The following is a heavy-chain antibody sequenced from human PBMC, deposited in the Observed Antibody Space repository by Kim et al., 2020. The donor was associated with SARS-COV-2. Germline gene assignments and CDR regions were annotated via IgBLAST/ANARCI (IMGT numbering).Heavy chain of an antibody. CDR3: ARLQGGSYTPRGVDY. Sequence: GESLKISCKGSGYSFTSYWIGWVRQMPGKGLEWMGIIYPGDSDTRYSPSFQGQVTISADKSISTAYLQWSSLKASDTAMYYCARLQGGSYTPRGVDYWGQGTLVTVSS. CDR2: IYPGDSDT. J-gene: IGHJ4*02. CDR1: GYSFTSYW. D-gene: IGHD1-26*01. V-gene: IGHV5-51*01.